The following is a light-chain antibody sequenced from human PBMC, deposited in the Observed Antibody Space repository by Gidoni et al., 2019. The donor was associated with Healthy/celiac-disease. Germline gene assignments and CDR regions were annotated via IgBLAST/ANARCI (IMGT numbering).Light chain of an antibody. Sequence: SYELTQPPSVSVSPGQTASLTCSGDKLGDKYACWYQQKPGQSPVLVIYLDSKRPSGIPERFSGSNYGNTATRTISGTQAMDEADYYCQAWDSSTVVFGGGTKLTVL. CDR1: KLGDKY. V-gene: IGLV3-1*01. CDR2: LDS. J-gene: IGLJ2*01. CDR3: QAWDSSTVV.